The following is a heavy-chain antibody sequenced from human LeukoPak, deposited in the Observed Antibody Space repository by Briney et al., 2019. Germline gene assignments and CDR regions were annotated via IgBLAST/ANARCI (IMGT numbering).Heavy chain of an antibody. Sequence: QAGGSLRLSCAASGFTFSSYGMHWVRQTPGKGLEWVAFIQYDGSNKYYADSVKGRFTISRDNSKNTLWLQMNSLRPEDTALYYCSPLVPFDYWGQGTLVTVSS. J-gene: IGHJ4*02. CDR1: GFTFSSYG. CDR2: IQYDGSNK. V-gene: IGHV3-30*02. CDR3: SPLVPFDY. D-gene: IGHD6-13*01.